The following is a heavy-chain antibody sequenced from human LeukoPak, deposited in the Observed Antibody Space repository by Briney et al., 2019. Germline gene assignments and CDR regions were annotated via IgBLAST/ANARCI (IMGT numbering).Heavy chain of an antibody. D-gene: IGHD6-13*01. CDR2: IYHSGST. Sequence: SQTLSLTCTVSGGSISSGGYYWSWIRQPPGKGLEWIGYIYHSGSTYYNPSLKSRVTISVDRSKNQFSLKLGSVTAADTAVYYCAREGGGIAAAGWDYWGQGTLVTVSS. V-gene: IGHV4-30-2*01. J-gene: IGHJ4*02. CDR3: AREGGGIAAAGWDY. CDR1: GGSISSGGYY.